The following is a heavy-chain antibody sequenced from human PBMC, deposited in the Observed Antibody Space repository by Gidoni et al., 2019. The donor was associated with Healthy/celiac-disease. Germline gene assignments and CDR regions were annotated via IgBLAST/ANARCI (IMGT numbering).Heavy chain of an antibody. CDR2: IKQDGSEK. Sequence: EVQLVESGGGLVQPGGSLRLSCAASGFTFSSYWMSWVRQAPGKGLEWLANIKQDGSEKYYVDSVKGRFTISRDNAKNSLYLQMNSLRAEDTAVYYCARDSRYFDWFFDYWGQGTLVTVSS. CDR1: GFTFSSYW. J-gene: IGHJ4*02. D-gene: IGHD3-9*01. CDR3: ARDSRYFDWFFDY. V-gene: IGHV3-7*01.